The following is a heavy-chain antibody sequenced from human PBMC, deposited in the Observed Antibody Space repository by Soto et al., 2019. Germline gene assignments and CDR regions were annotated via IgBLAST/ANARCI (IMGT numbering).Heavy chain of an antibody. V-gene: IGHV3-23*01. J-gene: IGHJ4*02. CDR1: GFSFSNYA. CDR2: ISGSGGST. CDR3: ARGFFRPPSTPNFDY. D-gene: IGHD3-3*01. Sequence: GGSLRLSCVVSGFSFSNYAMSWVRQAPGKGLEWVSGISGSGGSTDYADSVRGRFTISRDNSKNTLDLQMNSLRVEDTAVYYCARGFFRPPSTPNFDYWGLGTLVTVSS.